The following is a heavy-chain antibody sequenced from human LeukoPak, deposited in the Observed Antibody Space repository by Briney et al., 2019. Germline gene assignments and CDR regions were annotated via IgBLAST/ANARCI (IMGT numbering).Heavy chain of an antibody. CDR1: GGSLSGYY. V-gene: IGHV4-34*01. Sequence: SETLSLTCAVYGGSLSGYYWNWIRQPPGKGLEWIGEINHSGNTNYNPSLKSRVTISLDMSKNQFSPKLSSVTAADTALYYCARDRYNWNGEDYWGQGTLVTVSS. D-gene: IGHD1-20*01. CDR2: INHSGNT. CDR3: ARDRYNWNGEDY. J-gene: IGHJ4*02.